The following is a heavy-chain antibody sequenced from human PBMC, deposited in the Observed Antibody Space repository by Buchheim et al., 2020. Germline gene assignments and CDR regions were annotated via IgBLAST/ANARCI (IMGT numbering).Heavy chain of an antibody. J-gene: IGHJ4*02. CDR1: GGSISSFF. Sequence: QVHLQESGPGLVKSSETLSLTCTVSGGSISSFFWSWIRQPPGGGVEGIGYIYNSGSTNYNPPLKSRVTISVDTSKNEFSLNLNSVTAADAAVFYCARGSFTAIDFWGQGTL. D-gene: IGHD3-16*01. CDR3: ARGSFTAIDF. V-gene: IGHV4-59*01. CDR2: IYNSGST.